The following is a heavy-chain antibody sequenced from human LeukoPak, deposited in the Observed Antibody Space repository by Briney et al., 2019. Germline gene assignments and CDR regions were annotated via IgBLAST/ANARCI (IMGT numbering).Heavy chain of an antibody. D-gene: IGHD6-13*01. CDR3: ARGRWASEYSSSWYNYYYYGMDV. V-gene: IGHV3-11*01. J-gene: IGHJ6*02. CDR2: ISSGGSTI. CDR1: GFTFSDYY. Sequence: GGSLRLSCAASGFTFSDYYMSWIRQAPGKGLEWVSYISSGGSTIYYADSVKGRFTISRDNAKNSLYLQMNSLRAEDTAVYYCARGRWASEYSSSWYNYYYYGMDVWGQGTTVTVSS.